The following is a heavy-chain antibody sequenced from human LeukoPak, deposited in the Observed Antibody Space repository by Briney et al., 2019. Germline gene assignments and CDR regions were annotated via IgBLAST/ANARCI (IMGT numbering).Heavy chain of an antibody. J-gene: IGHJ4*02. Sequence: SETLSLTCAVSGYSISSGSYWAWIRQPPGNGLEWIGNMFHSGDTYHNPSLKSRVTISADTSKNQFSLKLTSVTAADTAVYYCAKVGAYGDYARHDYWGQGTLVTVSS. CDR2: MFHSGDT. D-gene: IGHD4-17*01. CDR3: AKVGAYGDYARHDY. V-gene: IGHV4-38-2*01. CDR1: GYSISSGSY.